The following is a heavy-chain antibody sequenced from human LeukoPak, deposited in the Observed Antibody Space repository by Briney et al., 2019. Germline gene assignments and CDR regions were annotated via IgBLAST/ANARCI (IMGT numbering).Heavy chain of an antibody. CDR3: ARARGGIVPARNWFDP. V-gene: IGHV1-69*13. CDR2: IIPIFGTA. D-gene: IGHD2-2*01. Sequence: SVKVSCKASGGTFSSYAISWVRQAPGQGLEWMGGIIPIFGTANYAQKFQGRVTITADESTSTAYMELSSLRSEDTAVYYCARARGGIVPARNWFDPWGQRTLVTVSS. J-gene: IGHJ5*02. CDR1: GGTFSSYA.